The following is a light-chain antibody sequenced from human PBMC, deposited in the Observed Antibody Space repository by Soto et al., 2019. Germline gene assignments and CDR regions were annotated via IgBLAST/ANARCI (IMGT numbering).Light chain of an antibody. Sequence: DIVMTQSPLSLPVTPGQQASISCKSSHSLLHSEGKTFLHWYLQKPGQSPQLLIYLGFNRASGVPDRFSGSGSGTDFTLRISRVEAEDVGVYYCMQALQAPSMVGQGTKV. CDR3: MQALQAPSM. CDR2: LGF. V-gene: IGKV2-28*01. J-gene: IGKJ1*01. CDR1: HSLLHSEGKTF.